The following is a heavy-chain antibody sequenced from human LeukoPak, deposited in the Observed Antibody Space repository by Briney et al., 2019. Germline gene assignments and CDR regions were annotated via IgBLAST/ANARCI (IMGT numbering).Heavy chain of an antibody. V-gene: IGHV4-59*08. J-gene: IGHJ4*02. CDR1: GGSISSYY. Sequence: LETLSLTCTVSGGSISSYYWSWIRQPPGKGLEWIGYIYYSGSTNYNPSLKSRVTISVDTSKNQFSLKLSSVTAADTAVYYCARQRSSIAVAGTTYYFDYWGQGTLVTVSS. CDR3: ARQRSSIAVAGTTYYFDY. D-gene: IGHD6-19*01. CDR2: IYYSGST.